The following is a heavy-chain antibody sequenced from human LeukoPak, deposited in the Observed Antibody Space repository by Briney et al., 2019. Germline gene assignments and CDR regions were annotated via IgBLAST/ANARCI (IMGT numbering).Heavy chain of an antibody. D-gene: IGHD3-10*01. J-gene: IGHJ4*02. V-gene: IGHV3-15*01. CDR2: IKSKIDGETT. Sequence: GGSLRLSCAASGFTFSNAWMSWVRQAPGKGLEWVGHIKSKIDGETTGYAAPVKGRFTISRDDSKNMLYLQMNSLKTEDTAVYYCSTELGLSFGVRYFDHWGQGTSATVSS. CDR3: STELGLSFGVRYFDH. CDR1: GFTFSNAW.